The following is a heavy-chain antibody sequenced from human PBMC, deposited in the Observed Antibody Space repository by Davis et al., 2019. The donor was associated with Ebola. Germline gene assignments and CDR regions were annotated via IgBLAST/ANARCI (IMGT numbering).Heavy chain of an antibody. V-gene: IGHV1-8*01. CDR3: ARRRRVSHSGWYWDWFDP. Sequence: ASVKVSCKASGYTFTSYDINWVRQATGQGLEWMGWMNPNSGNTGYAQKFQGRVTMTRSTSISTAYMELSSLRSEDTAVYYCARRRRVSHSGWYWDWFDPWGQGTLVTVSS. D-gene: IGHD6-19*01. J-gene: IGHJ5*02. CDR1: GYTFTSYD. CDR2: MNPNSGNT.